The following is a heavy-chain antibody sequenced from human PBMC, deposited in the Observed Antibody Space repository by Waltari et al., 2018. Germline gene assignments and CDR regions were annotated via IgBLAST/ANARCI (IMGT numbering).Heavy chain of an antibody. CDR3: AKINDVGNYYYYMDV. J-gene: IGHJ6*03. D-gene: IGHD1-1*01. Sequence: QVQLVESGGGVVQPGRSLRLSCAASGFPLSSYGLPWVRQAPGKGLEWVAVIWYDGSNKYYADSVKGRFTISRDNSKNTLYLQMNSLRAEDTAVYYCAKINDVGNYYYYMDVWGKGTTVTVSS. CDR2: IWYDGSNK. V-gene: IGHV3-33*06. CDR1: GFPLSSYG.